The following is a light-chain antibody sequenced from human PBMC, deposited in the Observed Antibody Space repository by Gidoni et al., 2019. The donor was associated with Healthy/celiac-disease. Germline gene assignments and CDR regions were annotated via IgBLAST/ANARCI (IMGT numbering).Light chain of an antibody. J-gene: IGKJ1*01. Sequence: VQMTQSPSTLSASVGDRVTITCRASQSISSWLDWYQQKTGKAPKLMIYKASSLESGVPSRFRGSGSGTDFTLTLSSLQPDAFATYYCQQYNSYSWTFGQGTKVEIK. CDR2: KAS. CDR1: QSISSW. V-gene: IGKV1-5*03. CDR3: QQYNSYSWT.